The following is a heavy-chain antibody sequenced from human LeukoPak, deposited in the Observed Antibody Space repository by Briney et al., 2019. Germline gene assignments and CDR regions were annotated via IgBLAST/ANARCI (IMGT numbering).Heavy chain of an antibody. V-gene: IGHV1-46*01. CDR3: ARLRFGGAIPSDF. CDR1: GYTFISYN. CDR2: INPSGGNT. J-gene: IGHJ4*02. D-gene: IGHD3-10*01. Sequence: ASVKVSCKASGYTFISYNIHWVRQAPGQGLEWMGMINPSGGNTFYAQNFQGRVTMTRDTSTSTVYMELSSLRSDDTAVYFCARLRFGGAIPSDFWGQGTLVTVSS.